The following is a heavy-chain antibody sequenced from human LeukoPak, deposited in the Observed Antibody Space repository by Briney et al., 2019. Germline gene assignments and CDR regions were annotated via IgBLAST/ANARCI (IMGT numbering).Heavy chain of an antibody. J-gene: IGHJ4*02. CDR2: ISGSSGST. Sequence: GGSLRLSCAASGFTFSTYAMTWVRQAPGKGLEWVSTISGSSGSTYYADSVKGRFTISRATSKNTLYLQMNSLRAEDTAVYYCAKVDGLWFFDYWGQGTLVTVSS. D-gene: IGHD5-18*01. CDR3: AKVDGLWFFDY. V-gene: IGHV3-23*01. CDR1: GFTFSTYA.